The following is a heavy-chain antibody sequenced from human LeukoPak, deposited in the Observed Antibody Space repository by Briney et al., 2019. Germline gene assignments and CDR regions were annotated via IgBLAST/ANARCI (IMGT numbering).Heavy chain of an antibody. D-gene: IGHD3-9*01. J-gene: IGHJ4*02. Sequence: GGSLRLSCAASGFTFSSYAMSWVRQAPGKGLEWVSAISGSGGSTYYADSVKGRFTISRDNSKNTLYLQMNSLRAEDTAVYYCAKVSVIVRLRYFDWLFSTLDYWGQRTLVTVSS. CDR2: ISGSGGST. V-gene: IGHV3-23*01. CDR1: GFTFSSYA. CDR3: AKVSVIVRLRYFDWLFSTLDY.